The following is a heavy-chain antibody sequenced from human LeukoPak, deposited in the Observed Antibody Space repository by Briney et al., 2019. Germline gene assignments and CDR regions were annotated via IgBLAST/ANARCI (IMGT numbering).Heavy chain of an antibody. Sequence: GGSLRLSCAASGFTFSSYAMNWVRQAPGKGLEWVSATSGSGGSTYYADSVKGRFTISRDNSKNTLYPQMNSLRVDDTAVYYCAREGAGFQHWGQGTLVTVSS. CDR2: TSGSGGST. J-gene: IGHJ1*01. V-gene: IGHV3-23*01. CDR1: GFTFSSYA. D-gene: IGHD3-10*01. CDR3: AREGAGFQH.